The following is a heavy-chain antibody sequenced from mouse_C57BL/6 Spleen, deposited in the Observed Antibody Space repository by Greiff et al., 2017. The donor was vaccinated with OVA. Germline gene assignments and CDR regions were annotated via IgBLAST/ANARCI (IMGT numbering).Heavy chain of an antibody. V-gene: IGHV5-9-1*02. Sequence: VQLKESGEGLVKPGGSLKLSCAASGFTFSSYAMSWVRQTPEKRLEWVAYISSGGDYIYYADTVKGRFTISRDNARNTLYLQMSSLKSEDTAMYYCTREYDYDGAYWGQGTLVTVSA. CDR3: TREYDYDGAY. D-gene: IGHD2-4*01. CDR2: ISSGGDYI. J-gene: IGHJ3*01. CDR1: GFTFSSYA.